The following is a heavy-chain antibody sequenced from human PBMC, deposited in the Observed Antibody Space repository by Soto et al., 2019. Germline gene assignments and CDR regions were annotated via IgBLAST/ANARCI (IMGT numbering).Heavy chain of an antibody. CDR3: ARDSGWPILNFDN. CDR1: DFDFSSYG. V-gene: IGHV3-30*03. D-gene: IGHD3-10*01. Sequence: SLRLSCAASDFDFSSYGIHWVRQAPGKGLEWAAASSYDGRETFYADSAKGRFTVSKEMSKNTAFLQMNALRHEDTAVYFCARDSGWPILNFDNWGQGTPVTVSS. CDR2: SSYDGRET. J-gene: IGHJ4*02.